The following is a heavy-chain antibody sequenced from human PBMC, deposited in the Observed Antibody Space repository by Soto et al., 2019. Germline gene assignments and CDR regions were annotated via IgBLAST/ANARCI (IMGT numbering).Heavy chain of an antibody. Sequence: PGGSLRLSCAASGFIFSSYAMGWVRQAPGKGLEWVSAISGSGGSTYYADSVKGRFTISRDNSKNTLYLQMNSLRAEDTAVYYCAKPQYYDFWSGSSPYNWFDPWGQGTLVTVSS. CDR3: AKPQYYDFWSGSSPYNWFDP. V-gene: IGHV3-23*01. J-gene: IGHJ5*02. CDR2: ISGSGGST. CDR1: GFIFSSYA. D-gene: IGHD3-3*01.